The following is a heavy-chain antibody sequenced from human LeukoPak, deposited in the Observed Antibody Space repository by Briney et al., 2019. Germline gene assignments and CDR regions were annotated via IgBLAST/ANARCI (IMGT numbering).Heavy chain of an antibody. CDR3: ARGLYGSGSYSTFGY. J-gene: IGHJ4*02. V-gene: IGHV3-48*03. CDR2: ISISGSTM. D-gene: IGHD3-10*01. Sequence: GGSLRLSCAASGFTFSSYEMNWVRQAPGKGLEWVSYISISGSTMYYADSVKGRFTISRDNAKNSLYLQMNSLRAEDPAVYYCARGLYGSGSYSTFGYWGQGTLVTVSS. CDR1: GFTFSSYE.